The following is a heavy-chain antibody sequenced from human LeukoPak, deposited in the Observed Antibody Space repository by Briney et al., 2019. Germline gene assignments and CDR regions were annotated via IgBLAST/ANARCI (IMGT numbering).Heavy chain of an antibody. CDR3: ARDGGFNYYDSSGYYLYR. J-gene: IGHJ4*02. V-gene: IGHV3-74*01. D-gene: IGHD3-22*01. Sequence: GGSLRLSCAASGFTFSSYWMHWVRQAPGKGLVWVSRINSDGSSTSYADSVKGRFTISRDDAKNTLYLQMDGLRAEDTAVYSCARDGGFNYYDSSGYYLYRWGQGTLVTVSS. CDR1: GFTFSSYW. CDR2: INSDGSST.